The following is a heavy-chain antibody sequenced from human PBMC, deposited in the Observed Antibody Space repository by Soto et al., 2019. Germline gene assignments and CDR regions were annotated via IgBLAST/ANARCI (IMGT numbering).Heavy chain of an antibody. CDR3: ARGLFTDYGDYFPYWYFDL. V-gene: IGHV1-8*01. Sequence: QVQLVQSGAEVKKPGASVKVSCKASGYTFTSYDINWVRQATGQGLEWMGWMNPNSGNTGYAQKFQGRVTMTRNTPISTAYMELSSLRSDDTAVYYCARGLFTDYGDYFPYWYFDLWGRGPLVTVSS. D-gene: IGHD4-17*01. CDR2: MNPNSGNT. J-gene: IGHJ2*01. CDR1: GYTFTSYD.